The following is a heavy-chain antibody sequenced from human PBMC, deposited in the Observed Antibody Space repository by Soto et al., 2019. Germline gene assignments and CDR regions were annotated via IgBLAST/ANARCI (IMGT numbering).Heavy chain of an antibody. Sequence: GESLKISCKGSGYSFASHWLAWVLQMPEKGLEWIGTIYPGDSDTKYSSAFRGHVTISADTSVSTAYLQWRSLEATDSAIYYCARYSGSYWHYLDFWRQGTLVTVSS. J-gene: IGHJ4*02. D-gene: IGHD1-26*01. CDR1: GYSFASHW. V-gene: IGHV5-51*01. CDR3: ARYSGSYWHYLDF. CDR2: IYPGDSDT.